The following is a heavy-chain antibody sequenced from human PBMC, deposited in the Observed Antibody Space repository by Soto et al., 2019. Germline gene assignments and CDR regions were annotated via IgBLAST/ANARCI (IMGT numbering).Heavy chain of an antibody. D-gene: IGHD5-18*01. V-gene: IGHV4-59*01. CDR1: GGSISSYY. CDR2: IYYSGST. CDR3: ARGGQLWLLDY. Sequence: SETLSLTCTVSGGSISSYYWSWIRQPPGKGLEWIGYIYYSGSTNYNPSLKSRVTISVDTSKNQFSLKLSSVTAADTAVYYCARGGQLWLLDYWGQGTLVTVSS. J-gene: IGHJ4*02.